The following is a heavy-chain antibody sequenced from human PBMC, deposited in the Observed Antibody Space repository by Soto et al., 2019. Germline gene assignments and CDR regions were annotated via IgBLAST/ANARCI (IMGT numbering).Heavy chain of an antibody. D-gene: IGHD3-10*01. CDR2: IIPIFGTA. V-gene: IGHV1-69*01. Sequence: QVQLVQSGAEVKKPGSSVKVSCKASGGTFSSYAISWVRQAPGQGLEWMGGIIPIFGTANYAQKFQGRVTTNADESTSTAYMELSSLRSEDTAVYSCARDKRVRGVHYGMDVWGQGTTVTVSS. J-gene: IGHJ6*01. CDR1: GGTFSSYA. CDR3: ARDKRVRGVHYGMDV.